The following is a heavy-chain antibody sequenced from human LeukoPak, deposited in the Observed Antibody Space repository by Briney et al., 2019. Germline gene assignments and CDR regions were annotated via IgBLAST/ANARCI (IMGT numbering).Heavy chain of an antibody. CDR1: GGTFSSYA. CDR2: IIPIFGTA. CDR3: ARAYGGDSELDY. D-gene: IGHD4-23*01. V-gene: IGHV1-69*13. Sequence: SVKVSCKASGGTFSSYAISWVRQAPGQGLEWMGGIIPIFGTANHAQKFQGRVTITADESTSTAYMELSSLRSDDTAVYYCARAYGGDSELDYWGQGTLVTVSS. J-gene: IGHJ4*02.